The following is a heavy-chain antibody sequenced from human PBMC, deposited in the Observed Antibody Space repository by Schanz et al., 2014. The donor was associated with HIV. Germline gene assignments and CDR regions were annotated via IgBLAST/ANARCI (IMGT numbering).Heavy chain of an antibody. CDR2: IKSKTDGGTT. D-gene: IGHD3-22*01. J-gene: IGHJ3*02. Sequence: VQVVESGGGVVQPGRSLRLSCAGSGFTFSSYAMHWVRQAPGKGLEWVGRIKSKTDGGTTDYAAPVKGRFTISRDDSKNTLYLQMNSLKTEDTAVYYCTTDHTNYDSSGYYIGSAFDIWGQGTMVTVSS. V-gene: IGHV3-15*01. CDR3: TTDHTNYDSSGYYIGSAFDI. CDR1: GFTFSSYA.